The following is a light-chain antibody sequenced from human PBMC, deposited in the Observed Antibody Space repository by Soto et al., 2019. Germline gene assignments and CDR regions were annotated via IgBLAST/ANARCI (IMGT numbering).Light chain of an antibody. J-gene: IGLJ2*01. V-gene: IGLV2-14*01. CDR2: EVS. Sequence: ALTQPASVSGSPGQSITLSCTGTSSDVGGYNYVSWYQQHPGKAPKLMIYEVSNRPSGVSNRFSGSKSGNTASLTISGLQAEDEADYYCSSYTSSSTLVFGGGTQLTVL. CDR1: SSDVGGYNY. CDR3: SSYTSSSTLV.